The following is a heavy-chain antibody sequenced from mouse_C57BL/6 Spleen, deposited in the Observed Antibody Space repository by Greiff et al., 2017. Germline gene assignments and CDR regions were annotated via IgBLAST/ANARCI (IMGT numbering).Heavy chain of an antibody. J-gene: IGHJ2*01. D-gene: IGHD2-4*01. CDR3: AREGGLRFDY. CDR1: GYTFTSYG. Sequence: QVQLKESGAELARPGASVKLSCKASGYTFTSYGISWVKQRTGQGLEWIGEIYPRSGNTYYNEKFKGKATLTADKSSSTAYMELRSLTSEDSAVYFCAREGGLRFDYWGQGTTLTVSS. V-gene: IGHV1-81*01. CDR2: IYPRSGNT.